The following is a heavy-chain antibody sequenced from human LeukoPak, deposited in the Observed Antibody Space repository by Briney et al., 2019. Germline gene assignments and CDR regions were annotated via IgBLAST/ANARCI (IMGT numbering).Heavy chain of an antibody. CDR3: AKDSPREELRYFDWLLWTQNDY. CDR2: IYSGRST. D-gene: IGHD3-9*01. CDR1: GFTVSSNY. Sequence: PGGSLRLSCAASGFTVSSNYMNWVRQAPGKGLEWVSVIYSGRSTNYADSVKGRFTISRDNFKNTLSLQMNNLRDEDTGVYYCAKDSPREELRYFDWLLWTQNDYWGQGTLVTVSS. V-gene: IGHV3-53*05. J-gene: IGHJ4*02.